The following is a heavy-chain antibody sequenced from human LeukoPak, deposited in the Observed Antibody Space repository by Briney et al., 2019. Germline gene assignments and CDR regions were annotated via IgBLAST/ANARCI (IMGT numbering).Heavy chain of an antibody. V-gene: IGHV3-21*01. CDR1: GFTFSSYS. D-gene: IGHD3-10*01. Sequence: GGSLTLSCAASGFTFSSYSMNWVRQAPGKGLEWVSSISSSSSYIYYADSVKGRFTISRDNAKNSLYLQMNSLRAEDTAVYYCARSRITMVRGTPSHYYYYYGMDVWGKGTTVTVSS. CDR3: ARSRITMVRGTPSHYYYYYGMDV. J-gene: IGHJ6*04. CDR2: ISSSSSYI.